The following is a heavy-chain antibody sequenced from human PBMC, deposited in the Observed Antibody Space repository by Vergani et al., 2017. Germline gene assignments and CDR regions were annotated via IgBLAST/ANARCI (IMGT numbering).Heavy chain of an antibody. V-gene: IGHV3-33*01. CDR3: ARGLRHLDY. CDR1: GFTFSSYG. CDR2: IWYDGSNK. Sequence: QVQLVESGGGVVQPGRSLRLSCAASGFTFSSYGMHWVRQAPGKGLEWVAVIWYDGSNKYYADSVKGRFTISRDNSKNTLYLQMNSLRAEDTAVYYGARGLRHLDYWGQGTLVTVSS. J-gene: IGHJ4*02.